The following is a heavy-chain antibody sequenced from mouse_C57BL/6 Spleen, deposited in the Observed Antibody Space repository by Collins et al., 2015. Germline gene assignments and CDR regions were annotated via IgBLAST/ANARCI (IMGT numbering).Heavy chain of an antibody. D-gene: IGHD2-4*01. J-gene: IGHJ4*01. V-gene: IGHV5-6*01. CDR3: ARLGLRDAMDY. CDR2: ISSGGSYT. Sequence: EVQLVESGGDLVKPGGSLKLSCAASGFTFSSYGMSWVRQTPDKRLEWVATISSGGSYTYYPDSVKGRFTISRDNAKNTLYLQMSSLKSEDTAMYYCARLGLRDAMDYWGQGTSVTVSS. CDR1: GFTFSSYG.